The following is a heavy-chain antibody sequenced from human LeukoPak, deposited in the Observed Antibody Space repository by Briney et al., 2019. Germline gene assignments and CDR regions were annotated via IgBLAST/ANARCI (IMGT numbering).Heavy chain of an antibody. CDR1: GGSISSYY. CDR3: ARTPVYDYYDSSGYYDD. V-gene: IGHV4-59*08. CDR2: IYYSGSN. Sequence: SETLSLTCTVSGGSISSYYWSCIRQPPGKGLEWIGYIYYSGSNNYNPSLKSRVTISVDTSKNQFSLKLSSVTAADTAVYYCARTPVYDYYDSSGYYDDWGQGTLVTVSS. J-gene: IGHJ4*02. D-gene: IGHD3-22*01.